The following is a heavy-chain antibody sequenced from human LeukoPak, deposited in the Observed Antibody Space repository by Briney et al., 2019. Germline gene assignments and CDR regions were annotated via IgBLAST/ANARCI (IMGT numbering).Heavy chain of an antibody. Sequence: ASVKVSCKASGYTFTSYGISWVRQAPGQGLEWMGWINPNSGGTNYAQKFQGRVTMTRDTSISTAYMELSRLRSDDTAVYYCARDYVWGSYRYLFDYWGQGTLVTVSS. CDR1: GYTFTSYG. D-gene: IGHD3-16*02. CDR2: INPNSGGT. CDR3: ARDYVWGSYRYLFDY. V-gene: IGHV1-2*02. J-gene: IGHJ4*02.